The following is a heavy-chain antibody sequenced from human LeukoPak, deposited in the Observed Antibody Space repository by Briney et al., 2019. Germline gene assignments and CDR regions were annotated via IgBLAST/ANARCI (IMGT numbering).Heavy chain of an antibody. D-gene: IGHD6-19*01. CDR1: GGSINSSSYY. J-gene: IGHJ4*02. CDR3: ARGESTFADSSGWYGHFDY. V-gene: IGHV4-39*07. CDR2: IYYSGRT. Sequence: SETLSLTCTVSGGSINSSSYYWGWIRQPPGKGLEWIGNIYYSGRTYYNPSLKSRVTISVDTSKNQFSLKLNSVTAADTAVYYCARGESTFADSSGWYGHFDYWGQGTLVTVSS.